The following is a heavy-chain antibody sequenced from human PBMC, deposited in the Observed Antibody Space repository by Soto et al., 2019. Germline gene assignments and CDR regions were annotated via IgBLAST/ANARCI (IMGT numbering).Heavy chain of an antibody. D-gene: IGHD6-13*01. CDR3: AAGYTTGLDAFDI. J-gene: IGHJ3*02. V-gene: IGHV5-51*01. Sequence: GESLKISCKGSGYNFANYWIGWVRQMPGKGLEWMGMVFPGDSDTKNSPSLQGQITMSVDKSDSSAYLQWRSLKASDTAMYYCAAGYTTGLDAFDIWGQGTMVTVSS. CDR2: VFPGDSDT. CDR1: GYNFANYW.